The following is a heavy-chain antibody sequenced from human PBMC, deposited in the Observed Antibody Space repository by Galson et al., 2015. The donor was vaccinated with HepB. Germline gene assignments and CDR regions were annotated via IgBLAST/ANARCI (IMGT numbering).Heavy chain of an antibody. D-gene: IGHD7-27*01. CDR1: GFTFDDYA. Sequence: SLRLSCAASGFTFDDYAMHWVRQAPGKGLEWVSGISWNSGSIDYADSVKGRFTISRDNAKNSLYLQMNSLRAEDTALYYCAKDWVTGDPTAAFDIWGQGTMVTVSS. V-gene: IGHV3-9*01. J-gene: IGHJ3*02. CDR2: ISWNSGSI. CDR3: AKDWVTGDPTAAFDI.